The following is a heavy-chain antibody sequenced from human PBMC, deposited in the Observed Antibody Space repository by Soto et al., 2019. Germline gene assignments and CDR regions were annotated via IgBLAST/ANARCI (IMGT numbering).Heavy chain of an antibody. J-gene: IGHJ4*02. Sequence: ASETLSLTCTVSGGSISSGDYYWGWIRQPPGKGLEWMGYIYYSGTTYYNPSLKSRLTISVDTSRNQFSLRLSSATAADTAVFYCGRLPRRTISFDYWGQGTPVTVSS. CDR3: GRLPRRTISFDY. CDR2: IYYSGTT. V-gene: IGHV4-30-4*01. CDR1: GGSISSGDYY. D-gene: IGHD1-7*01.